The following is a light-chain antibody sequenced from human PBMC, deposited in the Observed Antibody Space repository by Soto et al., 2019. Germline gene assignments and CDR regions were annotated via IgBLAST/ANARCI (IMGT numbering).Light chain of an antibody. CDR3: QQSNNWPRT. J-gene: IGKJ1*01. CDR2: GAS. V-gene: IGKV3-15*01. Sequence: EIVMTQSPATLSLSPGEGATLSCRASQSVSSKLAWYQQKPGQAPRLLIYGASTRATGIPDRFSGSGSGTEFTLNISSMQSEDFAVYYCQQSNNWPRTFGQGTKLDIK. CDR1: QSVSSK.